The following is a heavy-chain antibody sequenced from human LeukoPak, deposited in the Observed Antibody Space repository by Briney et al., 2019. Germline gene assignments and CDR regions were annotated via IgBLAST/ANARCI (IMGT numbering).Heavy chain of an antibody. CDR2: INPNSGGT. Sequence: GASVKVSCKASGYTFTGYYMHWVRQAPGQGLEWMGRINPNSGGTNYAQKFQGRVTMTRDTSISTAYMELSRLRSDDTAVYYCARASRTRIAAAAVDYWGQGTLVTVSS. D-gene: IGHD6-13*01. V-gene: IGHV1-2*02. J-gene: IGHJ4*02. CDR3: ARASRTRIAAAAVDY. CDR1: GYTFTGYY.